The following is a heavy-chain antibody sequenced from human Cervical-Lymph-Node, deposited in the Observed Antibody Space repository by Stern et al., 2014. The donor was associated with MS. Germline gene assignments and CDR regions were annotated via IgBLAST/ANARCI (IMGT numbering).Heavy chain of an antibody. Sequence: VQLVESGGGVVQPGRSLRLSCAASGFTFSSYGMHWVRQAPGKGLAWVAVIWYDGSNKYYADSVKGRFTISRDNSKNTLYLQMNSLRAEDTAVYYCARAITGTTRGAGFDYWGQGTLVTVSS. CDR2: IWYDGSNK. D-gene: IGHD1-20*01. CDR3: ARAITGTTRGAGFDY. V-gene: IGHV3-33*01. J-gene: IGHJ4*02. CDR1: GFTFSSYG.